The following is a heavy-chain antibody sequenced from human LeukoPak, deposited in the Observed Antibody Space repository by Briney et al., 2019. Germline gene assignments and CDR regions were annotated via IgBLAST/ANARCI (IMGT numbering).Heavy chain of an antibody. Sequence: GGSLRLSCAASGLTFSSYSMHWVRQAPGKGLEWVAIISYDGSNKYYADSVKGRFTISRDNSKNTLYLQMNSLTAEDTAVYYCARKSCTNGVCFTLDYWGQGTLVTVSS. V-gene: IGHV3-30*04. J-gene: IGHJ4*02. CDR3: ARKSCTNGVCFTLDY. CDR1: GLTFSSYS. CDR2: ISYDGSNK. D-gene: IGHD2-8*01.